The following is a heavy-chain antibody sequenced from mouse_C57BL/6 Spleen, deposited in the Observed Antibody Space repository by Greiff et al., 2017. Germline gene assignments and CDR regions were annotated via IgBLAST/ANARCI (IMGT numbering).Heavy chain of an antibody. D-gene: IGHD1-1*01. V-gene: IGHV1-54*01. CDR2: INPGSGGT. CDR3: AREEVAPVVAPFAY. J-gene: IGHJ3*01. CDR1: GYAFTNYL. Sequence: LQESGAELVRPGTSVKVSCKASGYAFTNYLIEWVKQRPGQGLEWIGVINPGSGGTNYNEKFKGKATLTADKSSSTAYMQLSSLTSEDSAVYFCAREEVAPVVAPFAYWGQGTLVTVSA.